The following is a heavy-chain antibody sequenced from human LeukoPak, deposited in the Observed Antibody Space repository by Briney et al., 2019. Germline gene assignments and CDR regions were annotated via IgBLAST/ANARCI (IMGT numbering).Heavy chain of an antibody. CDR1: GFTFSSYG. V-gene: IGHV3-30*18. CDR2: ISYDGSNK. J-gene: IGHJ4*02. CDR3: AKDRVFELWFEEASPYYFDY. D-gene: IGHD3-10*01. Sequence: PGGSLRLSCAASGFTFSSYGMHWVRQAPGKGLEWVAVISYDGSNKYYADSVKGRFTISRDNSKNTLYLQMNSLRAEDTAVYYCAKDRVFELWFEEASPYYFDYWGQGTLVTVSS.